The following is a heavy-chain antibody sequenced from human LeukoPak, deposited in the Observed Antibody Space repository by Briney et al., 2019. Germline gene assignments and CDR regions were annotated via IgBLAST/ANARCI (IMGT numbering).Heavy chain of an antibody. D-gene: IGHD3-22*01. CDR1: GGTFSSYA. CDR2: IIPILGIA. J-gene: IGHJ5*02. CDR3: AGAYYYDSSGYYPRVWFDP. V-gene: IGHV1-69*04. Sequence: GASVKVSCKASGGTFSSYAISWVRQAPGQGLEWMGRIIPILGIANYAQKFQGRVTITADKSTSTAYMELSSLRSEDTAVYYCAGAYYYDSSGYYPRVWFDPWGQGTLVTVSS.